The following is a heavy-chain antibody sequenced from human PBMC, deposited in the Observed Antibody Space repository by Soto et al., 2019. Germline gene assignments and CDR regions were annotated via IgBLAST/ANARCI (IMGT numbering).Heavy chain of an antibody. J-gene: IGHJ4*02. CDR3: ARHSRSDSYAPIYQD. V-gene: IGHV4-59*08. CDR1: GGSISSYY. CDR2: IYYSGST. Sequence: SETLFLTCTVSGGSISSYYWSWIRQPPGKGLEWIGYIYYSGSTNYNPSLKSRVTISVDTSKNQFSLKLSSVTAADTAVYYCARHSRSDSYAPIYQDWGQGTLVTVSS. D-gene: IGHD5-18*01.